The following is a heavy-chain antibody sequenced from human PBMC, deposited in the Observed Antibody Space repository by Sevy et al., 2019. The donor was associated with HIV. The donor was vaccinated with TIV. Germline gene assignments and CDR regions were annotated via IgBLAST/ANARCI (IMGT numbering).Heavy chain of an antibody. CDR2: IQYDGSNK. Sequence: GGSLRLSCAASGFSFSSYGMHWVRQAPGKGLEWMSYIQYDGSNKDYADSVKGRFTISRDNSKNTLYLQMNSLRVEETAGFYCGKEGGGEGGDHWGQGTLVTVSS. CDR1: GFSFSSYG. J-gene: IGHJ4*02. D-gene: IGHD3-16*01. CDR3: GKEGGGEGGDH. V-gene: IGHV3-30*02.